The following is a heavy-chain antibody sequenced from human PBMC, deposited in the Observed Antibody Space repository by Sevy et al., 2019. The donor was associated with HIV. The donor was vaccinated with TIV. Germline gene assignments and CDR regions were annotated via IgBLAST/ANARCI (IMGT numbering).Heavy chain of an antibody. V-gene: IGHV3-21*01. CDR1: GFTFSSYS. Sequence: GGSLRLSCAASGFTFSSYSMNWVRQAPGKGLEWVSSISSSSSYIYYADSVKGRFTISRDNAKNSLYLQMNSLRAEDTAVYYCARDSDDIWTGSDYWGQGTLVTVSS. CDR3: ARDSDDIWTGSDY. CDR2: ISSSSSYI. J-gene: IGHJ4*02. D-gene: IGHD3-9*01.